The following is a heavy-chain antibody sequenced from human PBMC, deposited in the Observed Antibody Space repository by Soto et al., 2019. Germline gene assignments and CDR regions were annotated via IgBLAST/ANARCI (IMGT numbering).Heavy chain of an antibody. CDR1: EYPFTTYA. D-gene: IGHD3-10*01. Sequence: QVQLVRPGAGVKKLGPSVRVSCRASEYPFTTYAMLWVAQAPGKSLGWMGWINAGNGNKKYSQKFQGRVTITRDTSASTAYMELSSLRSEDTAVYYCARDVSMVRGVIDDYWGQGTLVTVSS. CDR2: INAGNGNK. J-gene: IGHJ4*02. CDR3: ARDVSMVRGVIDDY. V-gene: IGHV1-3*01.